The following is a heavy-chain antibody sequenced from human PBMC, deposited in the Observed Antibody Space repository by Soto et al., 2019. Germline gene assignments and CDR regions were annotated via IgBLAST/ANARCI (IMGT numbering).Heavy chain of an antibody. CDR1: GFTLSNYW. V-gene: IGHV3-7*01. D-gene: IGHD3-9*01. J-gene: IGHJ4*02. CDR2: INKDGSQK. Sequence: GGSLRLSCAASGFTLSNYWMTWVRQAPGKGLEWVANINKDGSQKNNVDSVKGRFTISRDNSKNTLFLQMNTLRAEDTAVYYCARDVSGFEYFDFWGQGTLVTVSS. CDR3: ARDVSGFEYFDF.